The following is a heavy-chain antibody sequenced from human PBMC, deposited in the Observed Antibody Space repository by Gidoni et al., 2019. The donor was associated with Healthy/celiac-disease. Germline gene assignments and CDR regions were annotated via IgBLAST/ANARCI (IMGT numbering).Heavy chain of an antibody. CDR3: ARDQVGAEAGSFDY. D-gene: IGHD6-13*01. J-gene: IGHJ4*02. V-gene: IGHV3-33*01. Sequence: VVQPGRSLRLSCAASGFTFSSYGMHWVRQAPGKGLEWVAVIWYDGSNKYYADSVKGRFTISRDNSKNTLYLQMNSLRAEDTAVYYCARDQVGAEAGSFDYWGQGTLVTVSS. CDR1: GFTFSSYG. CDR2: IWYDGSNK.